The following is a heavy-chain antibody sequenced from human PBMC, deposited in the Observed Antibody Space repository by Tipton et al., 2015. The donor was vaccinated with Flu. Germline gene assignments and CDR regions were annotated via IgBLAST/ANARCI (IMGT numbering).Heavy chain of an antibody. D-gene: IGHD3-16*01. V-gene: IGHV4-38-2*02. Sequence: TLSLTCNVSGYSISTGDYWGWIRQPPGKGLEWLANVYHTGTTFYKPSLRSRLTISVDTSKNQISLKLTSVSVADTAVYYCARSSTRGESDFWGRGSLVTVSS. CDR2: VYHTGTT. CDR1: GYSISTGDY. J-gene: IGHJ2*01. CDR3: ARSSTRGESDF.